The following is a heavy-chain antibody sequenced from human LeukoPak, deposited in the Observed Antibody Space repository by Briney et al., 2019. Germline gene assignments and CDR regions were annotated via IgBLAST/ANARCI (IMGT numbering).Heavy chain of an antibody. D-gene: IGHD3-22*01. CDR2: IRYDGSNK. Sequence: GGSLRLSCAASGFTFSSYGMHWVRQAPGKGLEWVAIIRYDGSNKYYADSVKGRFTISRDNSKNTLYLQMNSLRAEDTAVYYCAKESYYDSSGYYSYFDYWGQGTLVTVSS. CDR1: GFTFSSYG. J-gene: IGHJ4*02. CDR3: AKESYYDSSGYYSYFDY. V-gene: IGHV3-30*02.